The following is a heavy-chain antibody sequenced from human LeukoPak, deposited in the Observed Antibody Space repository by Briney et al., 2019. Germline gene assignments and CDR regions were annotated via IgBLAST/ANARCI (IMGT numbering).Heavy chain of an antibody. J-gene: IGHJ4*02. V-gene: IGHV1-69*13. CDR3: ARDRSWVVGATPPYFDY. D-gene: IGHD1-26*01. CDR2: IIPIFGTA. Sequence: ASVKVSCKASGGTFSSYAISWVRQAPGQGLEWMGGIIPIFGTANYARKFQGRVTITADESTSTAYMELSSLRSEDTAVYYCARDRSWVVGATPPYFDYWGQGTLVTVSS. CDR1: GGTFSSYA.